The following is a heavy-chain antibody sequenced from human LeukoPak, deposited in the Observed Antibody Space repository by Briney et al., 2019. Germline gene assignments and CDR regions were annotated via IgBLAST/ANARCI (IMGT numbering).Heavy chain of an antibody. CDR3: TTDLAPWIQEGTGGY. D-gene: IGHD5-18*01. Sequence: GGSLRLSCAASVFTFSNAWMSWVRQAPGKGREWVGRIKSKTDGGTTDYAAPVKGRFTISRDDSKNTLYLKTNRLKAEDTAVYYCTTDLAPWIQEGTGGYWGQGTLVTVS. J-gene: IGHJ4*02. CDR1: VFTFSNAW. CDR2: IKSKTDGGTT. V-gene: IGHV3-15*01.